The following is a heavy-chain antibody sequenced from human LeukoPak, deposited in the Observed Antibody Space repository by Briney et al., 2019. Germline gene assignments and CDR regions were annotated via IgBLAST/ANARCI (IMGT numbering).Heavy chain of an antibody. J-gene: IGHJ4*02. V-gene: IGHV3-53*01. CDR1: GFTFITND. D-gene: IGHD1-14*01. Sequence: GGSLRLSCAASGFTFITNDMTWVRQAPGKGLEWVSVLYSDGNTKYSDSVQGRFTISRDNSKNTLYLEMNSLSPDDTAVYYCARGVEPLAANTLAYWGQGTLVTVSS. CDR2: LYSDGNT. CDR3: ARGVEPLAANTLAY.